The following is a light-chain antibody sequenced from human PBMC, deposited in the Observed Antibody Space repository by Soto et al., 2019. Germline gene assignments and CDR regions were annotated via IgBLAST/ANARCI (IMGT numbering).Light chain of an antibody. Sequence: QTVVTQPPSASGTPGQRVTISCSGSTSNIGSNYVYWYQHLPGTAPKLLISKNNQRPSGVPDRFSGSKSGTSASLAISGLRSEDEADYYCAALDDSLSGYVFGTGTKLTVL. CDR1: TSNIGSNY. CDR2: KNN. CDR3: AALDDSLSGYV. J-gene: IGLJ1*01. V-gene: IGLV1-47*01.